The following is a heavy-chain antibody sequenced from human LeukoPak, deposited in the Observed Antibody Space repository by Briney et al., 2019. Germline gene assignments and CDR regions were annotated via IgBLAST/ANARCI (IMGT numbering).Heavy chain of an antibody. CDR1: GYIFTSYH. V-gene: IGHV1-46*01. CDR3: ARGLYSGWYVY. J-gene: IGHJ4*02. D-gene: IGHD6-19*01. CDR2: INPNSGSA. Sequence: AAVKVSCKASGYIFTSYHMHWVRLAPGQGLEWMGIINPNSGSASYAQEFQGRVTMTRDTSTSTVYMELSSLRSEDTAVYYCARGLYSGWYVYWGQGTLVTVSS.